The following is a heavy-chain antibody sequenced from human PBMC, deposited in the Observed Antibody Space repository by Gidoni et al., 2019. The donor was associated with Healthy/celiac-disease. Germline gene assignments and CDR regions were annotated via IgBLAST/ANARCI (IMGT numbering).Heavy chain of an antibody. J-gene: IGHJ4*02. D-gene: IGHD1-7*01. V-gene: IGHV1-2*02. CDR2: INPNRGGT. Sequence: QVHLVQSGAAAKKPGASVKVSCKAPGYTFTGYYMHWVRQAPGQGLEWMGWINPNRGGTNYAQNFQGRVTMTRDTSISTACMGLSRLRSDDTAVYYFASGGTTFDYWGQGTLVTVSS. CDR1: GYTFTGYY. CDR3: ASGGTTFDY.